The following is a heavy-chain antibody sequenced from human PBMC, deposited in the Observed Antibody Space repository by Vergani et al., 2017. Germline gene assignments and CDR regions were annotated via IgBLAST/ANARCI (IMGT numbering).Heavy chain of an antibody. Sequence: EEQLLESGGGLVKPGGSLRLSCAASGFTFSSYSMNWVRQAPGKGLEWVSSISSSSSYIYYADSVKGRFTISRDNAKNSLYLQMNSLRAEDTAVYYCARDNYGYYGMDVWGQGTTVTVSS. D-gene: IGHD4-17*01. CDR2: ISSSSSYI. CDR1: GFTFSSYS. V-gene: IGHV3-21*01. J-gene: IGHJ6*02. CDR3: ARDNYGYYGMDV.